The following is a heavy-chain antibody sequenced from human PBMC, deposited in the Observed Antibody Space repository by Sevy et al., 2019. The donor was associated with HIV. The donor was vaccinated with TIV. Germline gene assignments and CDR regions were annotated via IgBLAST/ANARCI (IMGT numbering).Heavy chain of an antibody. V-gene: IGHV3-7*03. D-gene: IGHD4-17*01. Sequence: GGSLRLSCVASGFTFNNFWMAWVRQAPGKGLEWFANIKPDGSESNHVGSVKGRFTISRDNAKNSLYLQMNSLTAEDTAVYYCTTGTVTTSHYYYYGMDVWGQGTTVTVSS. J-gene: IGHJ6*02. CDR2: IKPDGSES. CDR1: GFTFNNFW. CDR3: TTGTVTTSHYYYYGMDV.